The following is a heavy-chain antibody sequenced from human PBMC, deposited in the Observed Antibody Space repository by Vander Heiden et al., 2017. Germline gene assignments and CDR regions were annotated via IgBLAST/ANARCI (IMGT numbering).Heavy chain of an antibody. CDR2: IRSKAYGGTT. Sequence: EVQLVESGGGLVQPGRSLRLSCTASGLTFGDYAMSWFRQAPGKGLEWVGFIRSKAYGGTTEYAASVKGRFTISRDDSKSIAYLQMNSLKTEDTAVYYCTRVDGEVYYYYYGMDVWGQGTTVTVSS. D-gene: IGHD3-10*01. J-gene: IGHJ6*02. CDR3: TRVDGEVYYYYYGMDV. V-gene: IGHV3-49*03. CDR1: GLTFGDYA.